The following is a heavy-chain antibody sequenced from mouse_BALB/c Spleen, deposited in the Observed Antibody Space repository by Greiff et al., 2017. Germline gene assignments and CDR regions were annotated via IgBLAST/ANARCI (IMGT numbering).Heavy chain of an antibody. CDR1: GFTFTDYY. D-gene: IGHD2-2*01. CDR3: ARNGYDGAWFAY. V-gene: IGHV7-3*02. CDR2: IRNKANGYTT. Sequence: EVHLVESGGGLVQPGGSLRLSCATSGFTFTDYYMSWVRQPPGKALEWLGFIRNKANGYTTEYSASVKGRSTISRDNSQSILYLQMNTLRAEDSATYYCARNGYDGAWFAYWGQGTLVTVSA. J-gene: IGHJ3*01.